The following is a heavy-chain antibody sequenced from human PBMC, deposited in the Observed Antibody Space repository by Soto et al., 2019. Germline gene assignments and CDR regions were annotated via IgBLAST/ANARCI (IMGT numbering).Heavy chain of an antibody. Sequence: PGGSLRLSCAASGFTFSSYAMHWVRQAPGKGLEYVSAISSNGGSTYYANSVKGRFTISRDNSKNTLYLQMGSLRAEDMAVYYCARDLHRSDYYDSSGYYGDAFDIWGQGTMVTVSS. V-gene: IGHV3-64*01. CDR1: GFTFSSYA. D-gene: IGHD3-22*01. J-gene: IGHJ3*02. CDR3: ARDLHRSDYYDSSGYYGDAFDI. CDR2: ISSNGGST.